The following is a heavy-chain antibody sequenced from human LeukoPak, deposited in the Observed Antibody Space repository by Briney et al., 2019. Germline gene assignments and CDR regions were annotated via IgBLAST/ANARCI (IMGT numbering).Heavy chain of an antibody. D-gene: IGHD3-22*01. J-gene: IGHJ4*02. CDR3: AYFSYDSSGRDY. Sequence: SETLSLTCAVYGGSFRGYYWSWIRQTPRKGLEWIGEINHSGSTNYNPSLKSRVTISVDTSKNQFSLKLSSVTAADTAVYYCAYFSYDSSGRDYWGQGTLVTVSS. CDR1: GGSFRGYY. V-gene: IGHV4-34*01. CDR2: INHSGST.